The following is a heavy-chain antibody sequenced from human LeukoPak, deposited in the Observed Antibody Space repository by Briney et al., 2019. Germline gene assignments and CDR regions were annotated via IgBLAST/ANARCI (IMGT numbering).Heavy chain of an antibody. J-gene: IGHJ4*02. D-gene: IGHD6-13*01. CDR2: INPNSGGT. V-gene: IGHV1-2*02. CDR3: VRDAIAAAGTGG. Sequence: ASVKVSCEASVYTFTGYYMHWVRQAPGQGLEWMGWINPNSGGTDYSQKFQGRVTMTRDTSISTAYMELSSLRSDDRAVYYCVRDAIAAAGTGGWGQGTLVTVSS. CDR1: VYTFTGYY.